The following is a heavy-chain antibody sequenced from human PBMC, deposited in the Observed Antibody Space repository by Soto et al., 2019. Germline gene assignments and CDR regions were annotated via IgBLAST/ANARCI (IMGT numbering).Heavy chain of an antibody. J-gene: IGHJ6*02. CDR1: GYTFTSYG. CDR3: ARERVDTAMDAHSYYGMDV. Sequence: ASVKVSCKASGYTFTSYGISWVRQAPGQGLEWMGWISAYNGNTNYAQKLQGRVTMTTDTSTSTAYMELRSLRSDDTAVYYCARERVDTAMDAHSYYGMDVWGQGTTVTVSS. D-gene: IGHD5-18*01. V-gene: IGHV1-18*01. CDR2: ISAYNGNT.